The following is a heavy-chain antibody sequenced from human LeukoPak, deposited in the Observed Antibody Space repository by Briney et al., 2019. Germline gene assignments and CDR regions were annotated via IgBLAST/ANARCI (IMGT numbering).Heavy chain of an antibody. CDR1: GGSFSGYY. CDR3: ARGMYYYDSRNYFDY. Sequence: PSETLSLTCAVYGGSFSGYYWSWIRQPPGKGLEWIGEINHSGSTNYNPSLKSRVTISVDTSKNQFSLKLSSVTAADTAVYYCARGMYYYDSRNYFDYWGQGTPVTVSS. V-gene: IGHV4-34*01. J-gene: IGHJ4*02. CDR2: INHSGST. D-gene: IGHD3-22*01.